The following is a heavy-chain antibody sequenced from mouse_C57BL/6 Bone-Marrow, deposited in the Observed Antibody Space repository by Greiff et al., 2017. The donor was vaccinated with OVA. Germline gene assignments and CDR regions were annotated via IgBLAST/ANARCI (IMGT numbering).Heavy chain of an antibody. Sequence: EVQLLESGGDLVKPGGSLKLSCAASGFTFSSYGMSWVRQTPDKRLEWVATISSGGSYTYYPDSVKGRFTISRDNATNTPYLQLSSLKSEDTAMYYCARHHCNRGPWAYWGKGTLVTVSA. D-gene: IGHD1-2*01. CDR3: ARHHCNRGPWAY. CDR2: ISSGGSYT. J-gene: IGHJ3*01. V-gene: IGHV5-6*01. CDR1: GFTFSSYG.